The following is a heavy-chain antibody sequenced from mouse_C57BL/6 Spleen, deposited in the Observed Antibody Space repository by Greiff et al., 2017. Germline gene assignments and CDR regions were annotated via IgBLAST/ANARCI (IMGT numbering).Heavy chain of an antibody. CDR2: IYPRDGST. CDR1: GYTFTSYD. V-gene: IGHV1-85*01. Sequence: VQRVESGPELVKPGASVKLSCKASGYTFTSYDINWVKQRPGQGLEWIGWIYPRDGSTKYNEKFKGKATLTVDTSSSTAYMELHSLTSEDSAVYFCARSDYYGSSYWYFDVWGTGTTVTVSS. CDR3: ARSDYYGSSYWYFDV. D-gene: IGHD1-1*01. J-gene: IGHJ1*03.